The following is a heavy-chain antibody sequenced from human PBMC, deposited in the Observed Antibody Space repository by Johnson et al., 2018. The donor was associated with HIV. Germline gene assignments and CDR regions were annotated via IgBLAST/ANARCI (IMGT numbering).Heavy chain of an antibody. CDR3: ARGLQSMIIVITRGAFDI. J-gene: IGHJ3*02. Sequence: VQLVESGGGLVKPGGSLRLSCAASGFTFSNAWMSWVRQAPGKGLEWVGRIKRKIDGGTTDYAAPVKGRFTISRDDSKNSLYLQMNSLRAGDTAVYYCARGLQSMIIVITRGAFDIWGQGTMVTVSS. CDR1: GFTFSNAW. V-gene: IGHV3-15*05. CDR2: IKRKIDGGTT. D-gene: IGHD3-22*01.